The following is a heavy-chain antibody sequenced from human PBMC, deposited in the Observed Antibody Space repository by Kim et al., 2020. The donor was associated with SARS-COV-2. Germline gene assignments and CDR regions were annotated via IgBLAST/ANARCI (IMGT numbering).Heavy chain of an antibody. V-gene: IGHV6-1*01. D-gene: IGHD6-13*01. Sequence: VSVKSRITINPDTSKNQVSLQLNSVTPEDTAVYYCARDSSSWPASYYFDYWGQGTLVTVSS. CDR3: ARDSSSWPASYYFDY. J-gene: IGHJ4*02.